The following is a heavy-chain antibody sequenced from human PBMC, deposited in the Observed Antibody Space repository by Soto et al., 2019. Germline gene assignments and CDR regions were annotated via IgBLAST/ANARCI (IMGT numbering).Heavy chain of an antibody. J-gene: IGHJ6*02. CDR1: GGSISRGGYY. D-gene: IGHD3-3*01. Sequence: SETLSLTCTVSGGSISRGGYYWTWIRQRPGKGLEWIGYIYDSGTTYYNPSLESRLTISVDTSKNQFSLNLSSVTAADTAVYFCARGFLEWLSHPLHGMDVWGQGTTVTVSS. CDR3: ARGFLEWLSHPLHGMDV. CDR2: IYDSGTT. V-gene: IGHV4-31*03.